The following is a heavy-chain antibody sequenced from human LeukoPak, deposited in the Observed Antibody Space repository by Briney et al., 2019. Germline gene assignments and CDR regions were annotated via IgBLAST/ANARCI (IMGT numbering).Heavy chain of an antibody. CDR3: ARESKGYCTGGRCYSGFDY. Sequence: GGSLRLSCAASGFSFSDYTMDWVRLAPGKGLEWVSSISGGSVYIYYADSVKGRFTISRDNAKSSLYLQMNSLRAEDTAVYYCARESKGYCTGGRCYSGFDYWGQGTLAPSPQ. V-gene: IGHV3-21*01. D-gene: IGHD2-15*01. CDR2: ISGGSVYI. CDR1: GFSFSDYT. J-gene: IGHJ4*02.